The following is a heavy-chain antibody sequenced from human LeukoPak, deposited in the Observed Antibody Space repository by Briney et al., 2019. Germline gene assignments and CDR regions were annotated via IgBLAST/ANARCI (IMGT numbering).Heavy chain of an antibody. J-gene: IGHJ3*02. CDR1: GYTFTVYY. V-gene: IGHV1-2*04. Sequence: ASVTVSSKASGYTFTVYYMHWVRQAPGQGLEWMGWINPNSGGTNYTQKFQGWVTMTRDTSISTAYMELSRLRSDDTAVYYCARDRRYCSGGSCYSDAFDIWGQGTMVTVSS. D-gene: IGHD2-15*01. CDR2: INPNSGGT. CDR3: ARDRRYCSGGSCYSDAFDI.